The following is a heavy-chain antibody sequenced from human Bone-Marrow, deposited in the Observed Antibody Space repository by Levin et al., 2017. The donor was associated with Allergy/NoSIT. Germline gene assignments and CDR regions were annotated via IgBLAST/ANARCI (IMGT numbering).Heavy chain of an antibody. D-gene: IGHD3-22*01. CDR3: ARGGDYHDSSGFVY. CDR2: IDTSANYI. CDR1: GFIFSNYG. Sequence: GGSLRLSCSASGFIFSNYGLNWVRQAPGKGLEWVSFIDTSANYIYYVDSVKGRFSISRDNANNSVYLQMNSLRAEDTAVYFCARGGDYHDSSGFVYWGQGILVTVSS. V-gene: IGHV3-21*01. J-gene: IGHJ4*02.